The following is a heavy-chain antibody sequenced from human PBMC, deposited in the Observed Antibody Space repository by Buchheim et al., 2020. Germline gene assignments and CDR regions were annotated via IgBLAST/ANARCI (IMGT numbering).Heavy chain of an antibody. CDR1: EFTFSSYS. CDR2: ISYDGSNK. Sequence: AASEFTFSSYSIHWVRQAPGKGLEWVSVISYDGSNKYYADSVKGRFTISRDTSKNTVVLQMNSLRVEDTAVYYCAKDLELWELLSYYGMDVWGQGTT. CDR3: AKDLELWELLSYYGMDV. J-gene: IGHJ6*02. V-gene: IGHV3-30*18. D-gene: IGHD1-26*01.